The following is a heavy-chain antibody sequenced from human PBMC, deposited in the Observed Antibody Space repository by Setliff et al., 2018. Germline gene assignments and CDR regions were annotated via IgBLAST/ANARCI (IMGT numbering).Heavy chain of an antibody. CDR3: ATHAPNYYDSSGYYLRAFDI. Sequence: PSETLSLTCTVSGGSISSGDYYWSWIRQPPGKGLEWIGYIYYSGSTYYNPSLKSRVTISVDTSKNQFSLKLSSVTAADTAVYYCATHAPNYYDSSGYYLRAFDIWGQGTLVTVSS. CDR1: GGSISSGDYY. D-gene: IGHD3-22*01. V-gene: IGHV4-30-4*08. J-gene: IGHJ4*02. CDR2: IYYSGST.